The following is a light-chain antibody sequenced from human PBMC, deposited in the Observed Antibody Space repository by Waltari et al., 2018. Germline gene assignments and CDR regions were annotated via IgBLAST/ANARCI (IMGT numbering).Light chain of an antibody. J-gene: IGLJ3*02. CDR2: VNSDGSH. Sequence: QLVLTQSPSASASLGASVKLTCTLSSGYRSDAIAWHQQQPEKGPRYLMKVNSDGSHSKGDGIPDRCSGSSSGAERYLTISSLQSEDEADYYCQTGRHGIWVFGGGTKLTGL. CDR3: QTGRHGIWV. V-gene: IGLV4-69*01. CDR1: SGYRSDA.